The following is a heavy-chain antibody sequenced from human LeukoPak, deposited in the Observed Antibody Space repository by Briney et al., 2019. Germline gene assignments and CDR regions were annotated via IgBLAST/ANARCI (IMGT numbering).Heavy chain of an antibody. CDR1: GGSISSYY. CDR3: ATRYSGSYGWYFDL. Sequence: SETLSLTCTVSGGSISSYYWSWIRQPPGKGLEWIGYIYYSGSTNYNPSLKSRVTISVDTSKNQFSLKLSSVTAADTAVYYCATRYSGSYGWYFDLWGRGTLVTVSS. J-gene: IGHJ2*01. V-gene: IGHV4-59*01. CDR2: IYYSGST. D-gene: IGHD1-26*01.